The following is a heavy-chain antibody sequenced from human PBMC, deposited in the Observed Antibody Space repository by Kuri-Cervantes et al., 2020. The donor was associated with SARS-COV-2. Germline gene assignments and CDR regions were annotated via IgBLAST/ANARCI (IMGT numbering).Heavy chain of an antibody. CDR3: ARREGGGSYNVAFDI. CDR2: IYYSGSI. CDR1: GGSISSSSYY. D-gene: IGHD1-26*01. Sequence: CTVSGGSISSSSYYWGWIRQPPGKGLEWTGSIYYSGSIFYNPSLKSRVTILLDTSKNQFSLKLTSVTAADTAVYYCARREGGGSYNVAFDIWGQGTLVTVSS. J-gene: IGHJ3*02. V-gene: IGHV4-39*07.